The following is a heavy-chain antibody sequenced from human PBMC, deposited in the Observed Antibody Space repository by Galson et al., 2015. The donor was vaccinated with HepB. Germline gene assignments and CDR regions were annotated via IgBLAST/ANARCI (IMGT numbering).Heavy chain of an antibody. CDR2: IWFDGTNE. V-gene: IGHV3-33*01. D-gene: IGHD3-16*02. CDR1: GFIFSSYA. J-gene: IGHJ6*02. Sequence: LRLSCAASGFIFSSYAMHWVRQAPGKGLEWVAVIWFDGTNEFYADSVKGRFTISRDNSENTVYLQMNSLRAEDTAMYYCARDPMYYDYVWGSYRAAYVDVWGQGTTVTVSS. CDR3: ARDPMYYDYVWGSYRAAYVDV.